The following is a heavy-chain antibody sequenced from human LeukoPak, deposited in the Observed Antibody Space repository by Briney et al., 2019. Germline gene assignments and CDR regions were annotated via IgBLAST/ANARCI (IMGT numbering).Heavy chain of an antibody. V-gene: IGHV1-46*01. J-gene: IGHJ4*02. CDR2: INPRGGST. CDR3: ARDLPSSSSRQWDY. CDR1: GYTFTSFY. D-gene: IGHD6-6*01. Sequence: ASVKVSCKASGYTFTSFYMHWVRQAPGQGLEWMGMINPRGGSTSYAQKFQGRVTMTTDTSTSTAYMELRSLRSDDTAVYYCARDLPSSSSRQWDYWGQGTLVTVSS.